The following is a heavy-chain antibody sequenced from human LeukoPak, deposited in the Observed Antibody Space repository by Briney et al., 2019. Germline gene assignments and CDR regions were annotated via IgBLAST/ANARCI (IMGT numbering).Heavy chain of an antibody. CDR2: IIPILGIA. Sequence: GSSVKVSCKASGGTFSSYAISWVRQAPGQGLEWMGRIIPILGIANYAQKFQGRVTITADESTSTAYMELSSLRSEDTAVYYCARSRGDGYKLDYWGQGTLVTVSS. CDR1: GGTFSSYA. V-gene: IGHV1-69*04. CDR3: ARSRGDGYKLDY. J-gene: IGHJ4*02. D-gene: IGHD5-24*01.